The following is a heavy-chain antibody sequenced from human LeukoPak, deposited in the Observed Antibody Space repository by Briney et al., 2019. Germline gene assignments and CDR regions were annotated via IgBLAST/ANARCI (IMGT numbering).Heavy chain of an antibody. V-gene: IGHV1-2*02. CDR1: GYTFTGYY. Sequence: ASVKVSCKASGYTFTGYYMHWVRQAPGQGLEWMGWINPNSGGTNYAQKFQGRVTMTRDTSISTAYMELSRLRSDDTAVYYCARDVVTPDYNWFDPWGQGTLVTVSS. CDR3: ARDVVTPDYNWFDP. CDR2: INPNSGGT. J-gene: IGHJ5*02. D-gene: IGHD4-23*01.